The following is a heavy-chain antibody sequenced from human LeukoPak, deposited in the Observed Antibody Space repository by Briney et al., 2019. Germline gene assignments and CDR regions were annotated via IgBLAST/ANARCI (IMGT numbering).Heavy chain of an antibody. V-gene: IGHV3-33*01. J-gene: IGHJ4*02. D-gene: IGHD3-22*01. CDR1: GFTFSNYG. CDR2: IWSDGSKK. CDR3: ARDESHSSLSN. Sequence: PGRSLRLSCIASGFTFSNYGFHWVRQAPGKGLEWVAAIWSDGSKKYYGDSVEGRLTISRDNSKNTVYLQMNSLRAEDTAVYYCARDESHSSLSNWGEGTLVTVSS.